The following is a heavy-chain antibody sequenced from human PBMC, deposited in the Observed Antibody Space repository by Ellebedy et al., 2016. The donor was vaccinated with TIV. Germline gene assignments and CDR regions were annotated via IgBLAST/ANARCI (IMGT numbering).Heavy chain of an antibody. D-gene: IGHD4-17*01. Sequence: ASVKVSXXASGYTFTSFGFSWVRQAPGQGLEWMGRVSGYNGNTNYAQKLQGRVTMTTDTSTSTAYMELRSLRSDDTAVYYCARDDYGDRYGMDVWGKGTTVTVSS. V-gene: IGHV1-18*01. J-gene: IGHJ6*04. CDR3: ARDDYGDRYGMDV. CDR1: GYTFTSFG. CDR2: VSGYNGNT.